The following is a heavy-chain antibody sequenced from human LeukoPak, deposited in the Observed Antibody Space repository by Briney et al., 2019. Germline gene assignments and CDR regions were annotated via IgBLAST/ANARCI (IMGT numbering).Heavy chain of an antibody. V-gene: IGHV3-7*01. CDR2: IKQDGSQR. J-gene: IGHJ4*02. CDR3: ARRGGSSSRRSPIDY. CDR1: GFTFSDYW. Sequence: GGSLRLSCTASGFTFSDYWMTWVRQAPGKGPEWVANIKQDGSQRYYVDSVRGRFTISRDNAKNPLFLQMNGLRAEDTAVYYCARRGGSSSRRSPIDYWGQGTLVTVSS. D-gene: IGHD6-6*01.